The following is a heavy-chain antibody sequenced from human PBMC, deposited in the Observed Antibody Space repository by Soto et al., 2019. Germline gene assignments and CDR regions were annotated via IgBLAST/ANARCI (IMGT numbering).Heavy chain of an antibody. CDR2: IIPIFGTA. J-gene: IGHJ6*02. Sequence: SVKVSCKASGGTFSSYAISWVRQAPGQGLEWMGGIIPIFGTANYAQKFQGRVTITADESTSTAYMELSSLRSEDTAVYYCARSFARSRGGLSYYYGMDVRCHGTTVTVS. CDR1: GGTFSSYA. V-gene: IGHV1-69*13. CDR3: ARSFARSRGGLSYYYGMDV. D-gene: IGHD2-15*01.